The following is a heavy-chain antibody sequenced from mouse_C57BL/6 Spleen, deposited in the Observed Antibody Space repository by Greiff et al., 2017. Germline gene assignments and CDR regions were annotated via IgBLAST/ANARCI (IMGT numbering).Heavy chain of an antibody. CDR3: ARIYDYEGVYYFDY. Sequence: QVQLKESGAELVMPGASVKLSCKASGYTFTSYWMHWVKQRPGQGLEWIGEIDPSDSYTNYNQKFKGKSTLTVDKSSSTAYMQLSSLTSEDSAVYYCARIYDYEGVYYFDYWGQGTTLTVSS. D-gene: IGHD2-4*01. V-gene: IGHV1-69*01. CDR1: GYTFTSYW. CDR2: IDPSDSYT. J-gene: IGHJ2*01.